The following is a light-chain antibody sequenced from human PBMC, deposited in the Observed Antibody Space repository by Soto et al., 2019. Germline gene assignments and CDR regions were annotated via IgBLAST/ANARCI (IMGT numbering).Light chain of an antibody. J-gene: IGKJ4*01. Sequence: EIVLTQSPATLSLSPGERATLSCRASQSVGNKLAWYQQKPGQAPGLLIYEASTRATGIPARFSGSGSGTDFTLTISSLEPEDFAVYYCQQHANWPLTFGGGTKVEIK. CDR3: QQHANWPLT. CDR1: QSVGNK. V-gene: IGKV3-11*01. CDR2: EAS.